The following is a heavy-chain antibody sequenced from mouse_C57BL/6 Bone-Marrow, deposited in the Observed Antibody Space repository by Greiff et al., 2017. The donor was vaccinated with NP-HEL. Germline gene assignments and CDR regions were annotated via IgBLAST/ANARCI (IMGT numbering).Heavy chain of an antibody. CDR3: ARLFYLDY. V-gene: IGHV5-17*01. CDR2: ISSGSSTI. CDR1: GFTFSDYG. Sequence: EVKVVESGGGLVKPGGSLKLSCAASGFTFSDYGMHWVRQAPEKGLEWVAYISSGSSTIYYADTVKGRFTISRDNAKNTLFLQMTSLRSEDTAMYYCARLFYLDYWGQGTTLTVSS. J-gene: IGHJ2*01.